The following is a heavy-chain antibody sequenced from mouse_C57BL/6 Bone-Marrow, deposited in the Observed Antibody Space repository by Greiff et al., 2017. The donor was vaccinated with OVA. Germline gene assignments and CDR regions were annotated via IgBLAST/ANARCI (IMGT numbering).Heavy chain of an antibody. V-gene: IGHV1-64*01. CDR3: ARTIHGSRAY. J-gene: IGHJ3*01. CDR1: GYTFTSYW. CDR2: IHPNSGST. Sequence: QVQLKQPGAELVKPGASVKLSCKASGYTFTSYWMHWVKQRPGQGLEWIGMIHPNSGSTNYNEKFKSKATLTVDKSSSTAYMQLSSLTSEDSAVYYCARTIHGSRAYWGQGTLVTVSA. D-gene: IGHD1-1*01.